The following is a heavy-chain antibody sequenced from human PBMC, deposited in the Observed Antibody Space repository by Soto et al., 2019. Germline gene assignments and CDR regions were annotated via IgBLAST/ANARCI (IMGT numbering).Heavy chain of an antibody. V-gene: IGHV3-15*01. Sequence: GGSLRLSCAASGFSFRNAWMSWVRQAPGKGLEWVGHIKSQGDGGTRDYAAPVKGRFTISRDDSKNTLFLQMNSLKNEDTAVYFCTTDLQAYCDGTTCYAGNYYYDDMEVWGQGTTVTVSS. J-gene: IGHJ6*02. D-gene: IGHD2-2*01. CDR3: TTDLQAYCDGTTCYAGNYYYDDMEV. CDR1: GFSFRNAW. CDR2: IKSQGDGGTR.